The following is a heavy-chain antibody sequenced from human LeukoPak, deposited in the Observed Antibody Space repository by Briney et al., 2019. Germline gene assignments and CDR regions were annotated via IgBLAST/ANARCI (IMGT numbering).Heavy chain of an antibody. CDR3: ASRTEGGYGGKRRNQFDY. CDR2: IIPIFGTA. Sequence: ASVKVSCKASGGTFSSYATSWVRQAPGQGLEWMGGIIPIFGTANYAQKFQGRVTITADESTSTAYMELSSLRSEDTAVYYCASRTEGGYGGKRRNQFDYWGQGTLVTVSS. V-gene: IGHV1-69*13. CDR1: GGTFSSYA. D-gene: IGHD4-23*01. J-gene: IGHJ4*02.